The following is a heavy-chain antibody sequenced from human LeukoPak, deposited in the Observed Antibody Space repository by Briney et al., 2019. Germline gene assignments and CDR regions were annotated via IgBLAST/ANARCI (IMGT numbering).Heavy chain of an antibody. CDR1: GFTFSNYW. J-gene: IGHJ4*02. D-gene: IGHD4-23*01. CDR3: ARDRGYSTFDY. V-gene: IGHV3-7*01. Sequence: PGGSLRLSCAAPGFTFSNYWMSWVRQAPGKGLEWVANIEQDGGEKNYVDSVKGRFTISRDNARNSLYLQMNSLRAEDTAVYYCARDRGYSTFDYWGQGTLVTVSS. CDR2: IEQDGGEK.